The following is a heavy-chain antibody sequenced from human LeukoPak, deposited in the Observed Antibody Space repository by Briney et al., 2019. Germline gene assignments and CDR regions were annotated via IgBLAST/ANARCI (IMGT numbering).Heavy chain of an antibody. CDR1: GGYLNYYY. D-gene: IGHD6-19*01. CDR3: ARVVFGYRSGWELQYFDF. J-gene: IGHJ4*02. CDR2: VYYKGTT. V-gene: IGHV4-59*01. Sequence: PSETLSLTCSVSGGYLNYYYWTWIRQSPGKGLEWIGYVYYKGTTDYNPSLKSRVTISLDTSKNHFSLNLTSVTAADTAVYCARVVFGYRSGWELQYFDFWGQGRLVTVSS.